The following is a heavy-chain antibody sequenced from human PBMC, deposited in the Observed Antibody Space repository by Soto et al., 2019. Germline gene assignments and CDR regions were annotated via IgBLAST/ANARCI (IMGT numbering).Heavy chain of an antibody. CDR1: GFTFSSYG. D-gene: IGHD5-18*01. CDR3: AKDLLGYSYALY. Sequence: GGSLRLSCAASGFTFSSYGMHWVRQAPGKGLEWVAVISYDGSNKYYADSVKGRLTISRDNSKNTLYLQMNSLRAEDTAVYYCAKDLLGYSYALYWGQGTLVTVSS. CDR2: ISYDGSNK. V-gene: IGHV3-30*18. J-gene: IGHJ4*02.